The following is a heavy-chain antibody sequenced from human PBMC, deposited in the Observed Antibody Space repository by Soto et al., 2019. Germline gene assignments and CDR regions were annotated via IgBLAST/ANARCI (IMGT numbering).Heavy chain of an antibody. D-gene: IGHD5-12*01. CDR3: ASTQRGYSGYADAFDI. V-gene: IGHV1-69*13. CDR2: IIPIFGTA. Sequence: ASVKVSCKASGGTFSSYAISWVRQAPGQGLEWMGGIIPIFGTANYAQKFQGRVTITADESTSTAYMELSSPRSEDTAVYYCASTQRGYSGYADAFDIWGQGTMVTVSS. J-gene: IGHJ3*02. CDR1: GGTFSSYA.